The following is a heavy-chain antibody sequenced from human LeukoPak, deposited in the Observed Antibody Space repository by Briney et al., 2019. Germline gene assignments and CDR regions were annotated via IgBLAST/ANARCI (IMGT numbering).Heavy chain of an antibody. CDR2: ISYDGSNK. CDR3: ARAYSSSWSSCDY. V-gene: IGHV3-30*04. D-gene: IGHD6-13*01. Sequence: GGSLRLSCAASGFTFSSYAMHWVRQAPCKGLEWVAVISYDGSNKYYADSVKGRFTISRDNSKNTLYLQMNSLRAEDTAVYYCARAYSSSWSSCDYWGQGTLVTVSS. J-gene: IGHJ4*02. CDR1: GFTFSSYA.